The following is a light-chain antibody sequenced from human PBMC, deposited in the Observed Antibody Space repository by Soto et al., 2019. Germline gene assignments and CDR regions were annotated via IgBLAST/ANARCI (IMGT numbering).Light chain of an antibody. J-gene: IGLJ1*01. Sequence: QSALTQPASVSGSPGQSITISCTGTNSDVGAYNYVSWYQQHPGKAPKLMIYDVTNRPSGVFNRFSGSKSGNTASLTIFGLQAEDEADYYCSSYTSRSTLYVFGAGTKVTVL. CDR3: SSYTSRSTLYV. CDR2: DVT. V-gene: IGLV2-14*03. CDR1: NSDVGAYNY.